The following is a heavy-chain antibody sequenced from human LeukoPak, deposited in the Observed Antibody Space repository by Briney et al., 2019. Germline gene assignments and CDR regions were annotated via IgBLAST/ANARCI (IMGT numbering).Heavy chain of an antibody. J-gene: IGHJ5*02. D-gene: IGHD3-10*01. Sequence: PSETLSLTCTVSGGSISSYYWSWIRQPPGKGLEWIGYIYYSGSTNYNPSLKSRVTISVDTSKNQFSLKLSSVTAADTAVYYCARGRGFGGFGELSPWGQGTVVTVSS. CDR1: GGSISSYY. CDR3: ARGRGFGGFGELSP. V-gene: IGHV4-59*01. CDR2: IYYSGST.